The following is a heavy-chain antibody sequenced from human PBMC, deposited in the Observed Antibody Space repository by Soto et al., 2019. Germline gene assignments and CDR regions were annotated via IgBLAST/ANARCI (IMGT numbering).Heavy chain of an antibody. Sequence: QVQLQQWGAGLLKPSETLSLTCAVYGGSFSGYYWSWIRQPPGKGLEWIGEINHSGSTNYNPSLKSRVTISVDTSKNQFSLKLSSVTAADTAVYYCARGVGWYRWGQGTLVTVPS. CDR2: INHSGST. CDR1: GGSFSGYY. V-gene: IGHV4-34*01. CDR3: ARGVGWYR. D-gene: IGHD2-15*01. J-gene: IGHJ4*02.